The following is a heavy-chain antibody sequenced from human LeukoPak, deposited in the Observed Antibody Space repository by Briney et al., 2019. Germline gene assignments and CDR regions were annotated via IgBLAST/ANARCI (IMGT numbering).Heavy chain of an antibody. CDR2: IKQDGSEK. D-gene: IGHD2-21*02. CDR1: GFTFSSYW. Sequence: GGSLRLSCVVSGFTFSSYWMSWVRQAPGKGLEWVANIKQDGSEKYYVGSLKGRFTISRDNAKNSLYLQMNSLRAEDTAVYYCARAPLQYCGGDCYSLFYFQHWGQGTLVTVSS. J-gene: IGHJ1*01. V-gene: IGHV3-7*01. CDR3: ARAPLQYCGGDCYSLFYFQH.